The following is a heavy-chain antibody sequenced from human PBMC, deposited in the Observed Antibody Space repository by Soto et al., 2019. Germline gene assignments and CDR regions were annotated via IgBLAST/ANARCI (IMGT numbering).Heavy chain of an antibody. CDR3: ATITMVRGVIITIGAFDI. V-gene: IGHV3-21*01. Sequence: GGSLRLSCAASGFTFSSYSINWVRQAQGKGLERVSSISSSSSYIYYADSVKGRFTISRDNAKNSLYLQMNSLRAEDTAVYYCATITMVRGVIITIGAFDIWGQGTMVTVSS. CDR2: ISSSSSYI. D-gene: IGHD3-10*01. CDR1: GFTFSSYS. J-gene: IGHJ3*02.